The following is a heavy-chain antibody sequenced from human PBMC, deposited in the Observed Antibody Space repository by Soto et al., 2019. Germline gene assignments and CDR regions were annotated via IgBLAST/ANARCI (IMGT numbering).Heavy chain of an antibody. CDR2: ISSSSSYI. CDR3: ARAAQLAGDWFDP. Sequence: EVQLVESGGGLVKPGGSLRLSCAASGFTFSSYSMNWVRQAPGKGLEWVSSISSSSSYIYYADSVKGRFTISRDNAKNSLYLQMNSLRAEDTAVYYCARAAQLAGDWFDPWGQGTLVTVSS. J-gene: IGHJ5*02. CDR1: GFTFSSYS. D-gene: IGHD6-6*01. V-gene: IGHV3-21*01.